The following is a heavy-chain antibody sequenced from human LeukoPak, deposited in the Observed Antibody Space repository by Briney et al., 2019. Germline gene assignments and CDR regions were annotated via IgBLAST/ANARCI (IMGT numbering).Heavy chain of an antibody. D-gene: IGHD6-6*01. CDR3: AKGRVFESILDC. V-gene: IGHV3-23*01. CDR1: GFTLSSYS. Sequence: GGSLRLSCAASGFTLSSYSIYWVRHAPGKGLEWVSGIRGSGDITYYADSVKGRFTISRDNSENTLHLQMNSLTVGDTAVYYCAKGRVFESILDCWGQGVLVTVSS. CDR2: IRGSGDIT. J-gene: IGHJ4*02.